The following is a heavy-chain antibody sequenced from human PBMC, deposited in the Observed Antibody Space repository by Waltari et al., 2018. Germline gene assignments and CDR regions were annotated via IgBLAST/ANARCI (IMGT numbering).Heavy chain of an antibody. CDR3: AKDSPAGPIDY. V-gene: IGHV3-30*18. D-gene: IGHD3-10*01. Sequence: QVQLVESGGGVVQPGRSLRLSCAASGFTFSSYGMHWVRQAPGKGLEWVVVISYDGSNKYYADSVKGRFTISRDNSKNTLYLQMNSLRAEDTAVYYCAKDSPAGPIDYWGQGTLVTVSS. J-gene: IGHJ4*02. CDR2: ISYDGSNK. CDR1: GFTFSSYG.